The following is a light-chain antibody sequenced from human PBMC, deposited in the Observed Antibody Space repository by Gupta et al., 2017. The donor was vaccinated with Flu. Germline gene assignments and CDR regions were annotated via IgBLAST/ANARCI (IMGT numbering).Light chain of an antibody. Sequence: NGRSSQSVLYSATNKNYLAWYQQKPGQPPRLLIYWASTRESGVPDRFSGSGSGTDFTLTISSLQAEDVAVYYCQQYYSTPYTFGQGTNLEIK. V-gene: IGKV4-1*01. CDR1: QSVLYSATNKNY. J-gene: IGKJ2*01. CDR3: QQYYSTPYT. CDR2: WAS.